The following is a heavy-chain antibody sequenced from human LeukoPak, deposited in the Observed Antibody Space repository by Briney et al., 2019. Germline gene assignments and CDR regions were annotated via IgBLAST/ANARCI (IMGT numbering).Heavy chain of an antibody. CDR2: INADNGNI. CDR3: ARDIAYNIDY. J-gene: IGHJ4*02. CDR1: GYTFTNYG. D-gene: IGHD5-12*01. V-gene: IGHV1-18*04. Sequence: GASVKVSCKASGYTFTNYGVSWVRQAPGQGLEWIGWINADNGNINYAQNLQGRVTVTTDTSTSTAYMELRSLRSDDTAVYYCARDIAYNIDYWGPGTLVTVSS.